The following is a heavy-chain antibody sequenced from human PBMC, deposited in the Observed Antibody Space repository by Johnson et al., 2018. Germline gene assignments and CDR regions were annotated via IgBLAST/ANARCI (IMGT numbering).Heavy chain of an antibody. CDR2: IGTAGDT. CDR1: GFTFSSYD. V-gene: IGHV3-13*01. J-gene: IGHJ3*02. D-gene: IGHD1-26*01. Sequence: VQLVQSGGGLVQPGGSLRLSCAASGFTFSSYDMHWVRQATGKGLEWVSAIGTAGDTYYPGSVKGRFTISREKAKNSLYLQMNSLRAGDTAVYSCARAGATSSRSDAFDIWGQGTMVTVSS. CDR3: ARAGATSSRSDAFDI.